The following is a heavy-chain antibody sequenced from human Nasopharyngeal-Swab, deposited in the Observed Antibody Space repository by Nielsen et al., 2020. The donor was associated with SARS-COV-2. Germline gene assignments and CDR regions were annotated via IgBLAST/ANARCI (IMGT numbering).Heavy chain of an antibody. CDR3: TTAYEY. CDR1: GIIFTDAW. Sequence: GESLKISCAASGIIFTDAWMHWVRQAPGKGPVWVSGTNGDGTYTTYADFVKGRFTISRDNAEKTLYLQMNSLRAEDTAVYYCTTAYEYWGQGTLVTVSS. CDR2: TNGDGTYT. D-gene: IGHD2/OR15-2a*01. V-gene: IGHV3-74*01. J-gene: IGHJ4*02.